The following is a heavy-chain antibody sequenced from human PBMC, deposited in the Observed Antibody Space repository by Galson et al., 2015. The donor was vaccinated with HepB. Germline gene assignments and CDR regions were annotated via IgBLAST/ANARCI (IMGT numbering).Heavy chain of an antibody. CDR3: ARGSGQLPSGNWFDP. Sequence: SVKVSCKASGYTFTSYYMHWVRQAPGQGLEWMGVINPSGGSTSYAQKFQGRVTMTRDTSTSTVYMELSSLRSEDTAVYYCARGSGQLPSGNWFDPWGQGTLVTVSS. D-gene: IGHD2-2*01. V-gene: IGHV1-46*01. CDR1: GYTFTSYY. CDR2: INPSGGST. J-gene: IGHJ5*02.